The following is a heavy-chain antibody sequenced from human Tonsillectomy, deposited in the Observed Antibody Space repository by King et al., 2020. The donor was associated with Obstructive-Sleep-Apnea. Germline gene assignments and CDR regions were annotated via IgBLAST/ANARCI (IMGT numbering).Heavy chain of an antibody. Sequence: QLVQSGAEVEKPGASVKVSCKASGYTFTDYYIHWVRQAPGQGLECMRWINPNNGGTNYAQKFQGRVTMTRDTSISTAYMELSRLRSDDTAIYYCATVAVATATFYFDYWGQGTLVTVSS. J-gene: IGHJ4*02. CDR2: INPNNGGT. V-gene: IGHV1-2*02. CDR3: ATVAVATATFYFDY. D-gene: IGHD4-17*01. CDR1: GYTFTDYY.